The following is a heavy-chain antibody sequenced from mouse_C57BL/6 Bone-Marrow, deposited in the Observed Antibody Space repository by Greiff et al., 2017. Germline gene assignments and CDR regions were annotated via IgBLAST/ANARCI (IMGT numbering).Heavy chain of an antibody. V-gene: IGHV1-76*01. Sequence: QVQLQQSGAELVRPGASVKLSCKASGYTFTDYYINWVKQRPGQGLEWIARIYPGSGNTYYNEKFKGKATLTAEKSSSTAYMQLSSLTSEDSAVYFCASYDGYYDAMDYWGQGTSVTVAS. D-gene: IGHD2-3*01. CDR3: ASYDGYYDAMDY. J-gene: IGHJ4*01. CDR2: IYPGSGNT. CDR1: GYTFTDYY.